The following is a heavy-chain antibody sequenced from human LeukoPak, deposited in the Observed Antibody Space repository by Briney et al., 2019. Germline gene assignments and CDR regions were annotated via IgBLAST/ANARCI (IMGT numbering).Heavy chain of an antibody. CDR2: NNFAGRG. V-gene: IGHV4-4*07. CDR1: GGSIHTYN. J-gene: IGHJ4*02. Sequence: SDTLSLTCTVSGGSIHTYNWMWIRQPAGKGLEFIGRNNFAGRGYYNPSLKRRVTISVDSTNNHFPLELNSVTAADPAFYYCSRDRQHSYGSDLDHWGQGILVTVSS. D-gene: IGHD5-18*01. CDR3: SRDRQHSYGSDLDH.